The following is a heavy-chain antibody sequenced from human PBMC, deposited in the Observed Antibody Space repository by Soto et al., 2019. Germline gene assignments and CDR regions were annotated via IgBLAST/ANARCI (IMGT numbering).Heavy chain of an antibody. D-gene: IGHD3-3*01. Sequence: SETLSLTCTVSGGSISSYYWSWIRQPPGKGLEWIGYIYYSGSTNYNPSLKSRVTISVDTSKNQFSLKLSSVTAADTAVYYCARHGCDFGVVIFPPRTNYYYYMDVWGKGTTVTVSS. V-gene: IGHV4-59*08. CDR1: GGSISSYY. CDR3: ARHGCDFGVVIFPPRTNYYYYMDV. CDR2: IYYSGST. J-gene: IGHJ6*03.